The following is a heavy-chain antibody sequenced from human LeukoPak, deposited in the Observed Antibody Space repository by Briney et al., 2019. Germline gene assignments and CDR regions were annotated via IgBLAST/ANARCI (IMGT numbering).Heavy chain of an antibody. CDR1: GYSFTSYW. D-gene: IGHD2-2*01. V-gene: IGHV5-51*01. CDR2: IYPGDSDT. Sequence: GESLKISCKGSGYSFTSYWIAWVRQMPGKGLEWIGLIYPGDSDTRYSPSFQGQVIISADKSINTAYLQWSSLQASDAAIYYCARRQDRSSTNCRDYWGQGTLVTVSS. J-gene: IGHJ4*02. CDR3: ARRQDRSSTNCRDY.